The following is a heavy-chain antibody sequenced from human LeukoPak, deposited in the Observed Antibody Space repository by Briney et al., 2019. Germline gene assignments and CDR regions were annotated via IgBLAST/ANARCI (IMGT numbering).Heavy chain of an antibody. CDR1: GFLVSSKH. V-gene: IGHV3-66*02. J-gene: IGHJ4*02. CDR3: ASAAYCRGDCYAFFDY. CDR2: MYSGGSP. Sequence: GGSLTLSCTVSGFLVSSKHVLWVRQAPGKGLEWVSSMYSGGSPYYADSVKGRFTISRDNSKNTLYLQMNSLRGEGSAVYYCASAAYCRGDCYAFFDYWGQGTLVTVSS. D-gene: IGHD2-21*02.